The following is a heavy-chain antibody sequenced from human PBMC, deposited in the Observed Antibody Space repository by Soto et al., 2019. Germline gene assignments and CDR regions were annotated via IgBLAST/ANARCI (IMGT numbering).Heavy chain of an antibody. J-gene: IGHJ6*02. CDR1: GDSVTSGHYF. Sequence: QVQLQESGPGLVKPSETLSLICIVSGDSVTSGHYFWNWIRQPPGKGLEWIGHIFFTGATNYSPSLKNRVTMSVDTSKSQFSLNLTSVTAADSAIYYGASARSDIVGSSFGRRLDVWGQGTTVTVYS. V-gene: IGHV4-61*01. CDR3: ASARSDIVGSSFGRRLDV. CDR2: IFFTGAT. D-gene: IGHD5-12*01.